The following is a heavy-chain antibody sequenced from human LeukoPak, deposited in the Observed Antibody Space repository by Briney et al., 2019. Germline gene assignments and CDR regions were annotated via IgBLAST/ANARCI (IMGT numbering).Heavy chain of an antibody. J-gene: IGHJ4*02. CDR1: GFTFRSHA. Sequence: GGSLRVSCAASGFTFRSHAMHWVRQAPGKGLEWVAVISYDGGNKYYADSVKGRFTISRDNSKNTLYLQMNRLRAEDTAIYYCAREEYGEYYYDYWGQGTLVTVSS. CDR3: AREEYGEYYYDY. V-gene: IGHV3-30-3*01. CDR2: ISYDGGNK. D-gene: IGHD3-10*01.